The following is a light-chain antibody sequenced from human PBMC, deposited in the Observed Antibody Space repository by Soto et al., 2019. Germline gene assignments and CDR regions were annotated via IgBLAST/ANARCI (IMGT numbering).Light chain of an antibody. V-gene: IGLV2-14*01. J-gene: IGLJ1*01. CDR2: EVT. CDR3: SADSSSGTLFG. CDR1: SSDVGVHNY. Sequence: HSALTQPASVSGSPGQSITVSCTGTSSDVGVHNYVSWFQQHPGQAPKLLIYEVTTRPSGVSTRFSGSKSGNTASLTISGLQAEDEADYHCSADSSSGTLFGFGTGTKVTV.